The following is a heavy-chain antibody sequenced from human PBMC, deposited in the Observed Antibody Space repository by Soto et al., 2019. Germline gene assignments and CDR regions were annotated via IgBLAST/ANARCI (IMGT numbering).Heavy chain of an antibody. J-gene: IGHJ6*02. CDR1: GYTFTSFG. D-gene: IGHD5-18*01. CDR3: ARDVRKQLWVEGLNAMDV. CDR2: ISGYNGQT. Sequence: QVQLVQSGPEVKKPGASVKVSCKASGYTFTSFGISWMRQAPGQGREWMGWISGYNGQTNYAQKFRGRVTFSTDTSPTTGYMKLRSLRSDDTAMYYCARDVRKQLWVEGLNAMDVWGQGTTVTVSS. V-gene: IGHV1-18*01.